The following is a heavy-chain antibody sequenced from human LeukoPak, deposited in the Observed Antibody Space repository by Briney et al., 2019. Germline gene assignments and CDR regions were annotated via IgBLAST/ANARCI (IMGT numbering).Heavy chain of an antibody. Sequence: SETLSLTRTVSGGSISSYYWTWVRQPPGKGLEWIGYIFYTGTTNYNPSLKSRVTISVDTSKNQFSLRLSSVTAADTAVYYCARGGSYAYRGWFAPWGQGTLVTVSS. D-gene: IGHD1-26*01. CDR3: ARGGSYAYRGWFAP. CDR2: IFYTGTT. V-gene: IGHV4-59*01. J-gene: IGHJ5*02. CDR1: GGSISSYY.